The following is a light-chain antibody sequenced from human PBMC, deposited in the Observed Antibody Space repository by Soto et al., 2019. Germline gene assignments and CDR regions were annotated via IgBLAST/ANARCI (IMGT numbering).Light chain of an antibody. CDR2: DVS. Sequence: QSALTQPASVSGSPGQSITISCTGTSSDLGSDNYVSWYQQHPGKAPKLMIYDVSNRPSGVSNRFSGSKSGNTASLTISGLRAEDEADYYCSSYTSSSTLVVFGGGTKLTVL. V-gene: IGLV2-14*03. CDR3: SSYTSSSTLVV. CDR1: SSDLGSDNY. J-gene: IGLJ3*02.